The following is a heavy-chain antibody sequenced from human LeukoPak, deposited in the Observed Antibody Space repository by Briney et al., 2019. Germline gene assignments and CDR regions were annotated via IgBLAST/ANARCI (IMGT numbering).Heavy chain of an antibody. CDR1: GYMFTNYW. V-gene: IGHV5-51*01. D-gene: IGHD3-10*01. Sequence: GESLKISCKGSGYMFTNYWIDWVRQMPGRGLEWMGIIYPGDSDIRYSPSFQGQVTISADKSLSTAYLQWSSLKASDTAMYYCVTGGSGSYYNPFDYWGQGTLVTVSS. J-gene: IGHJ4*02. CDR2: IYPGDSDI. CDR3: VTGGSGSYYNPFDY.